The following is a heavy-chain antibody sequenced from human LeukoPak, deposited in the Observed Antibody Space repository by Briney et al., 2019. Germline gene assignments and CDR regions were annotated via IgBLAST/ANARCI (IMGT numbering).Heavy chain of an antibody. V-gene: IGHV1-69*05. CDR3: ASTSPRGDSSGYYYVD. D-gene: IGHD3-22*01. CDR1: GGTFSSYA. Sequence: SVKVSCKASGGTFSSYAISWVRQAPGQGLEWMGGIIPIFGAANYAQKFQGRVTITTDESTSTAYMELSSLRSEDTAVYYCASTSPRGDSSGYYYVDWGQGTLVTVSS. CDR2: IIPIFGAA. J-gene: IGHJ4*02.